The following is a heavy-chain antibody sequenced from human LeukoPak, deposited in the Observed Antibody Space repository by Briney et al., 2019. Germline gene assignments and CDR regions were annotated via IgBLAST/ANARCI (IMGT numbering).Heavy chain of an antibody. CDR3: AKGSGYDTDFDY. Sequence: PGGSLILSCATAGFTFSTYVMSWGRQAPGEGLEGGSGIIGSGDNTYYADSVKGRFTISRDNSKNTLYLQMNSLRAEDTAVYYCAKGSGYDTDFDYWGQGTLVTVSS. D-gene: IGHD3-9*01. CDR1: GFTFSTYV. J-gene: IGHJ4*02. CDR2: IIGSGDNT. V-gene: IGHV3-23*01.